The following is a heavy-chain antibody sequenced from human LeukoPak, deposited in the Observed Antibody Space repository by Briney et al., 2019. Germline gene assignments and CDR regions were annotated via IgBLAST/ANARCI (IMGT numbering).Heavy chain of an antibody. CDR1: GYTFTGYY. CDR3: AREVAAAGSGESWFDP. Sequence: ASVKVSCKASGYTFTGYYMHWVRQAPGQGLEWMGWINPNSGGTNYAQKFQGRVTMTRDTSISTADMELSRLRSDDTAVYYCAREVAAAGSGESWFDPWGQGTLVTVSS. CDR2: INPNSGGT. J-gene: IGHJ5*02. V-gene: IGHV1-2*02. D-gene: IGHD6-13*01.